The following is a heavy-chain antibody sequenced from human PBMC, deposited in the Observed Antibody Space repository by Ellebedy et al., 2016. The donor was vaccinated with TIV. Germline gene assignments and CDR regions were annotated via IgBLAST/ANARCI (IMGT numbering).Heavy chain of an antibody. CDR1: GFTFSSYA. J-gene: IGHJ6*02. Sequence: GESLKISXAASGFTFSSYAMSWVRQAPGKGLEWVSAISGSGGSTYYADSVKGRFTISRDNSKNSLYLQMNSLRAEDTAVYYCARDGSIPSVYYYYGMDVWGQGTTVTVSS. CDR3: ARDGSIPSVYYYYGMDV. D-gene: IGHD5-12*01. CDR2: ISGSGGST. V-gene: IGHV3-23*01.